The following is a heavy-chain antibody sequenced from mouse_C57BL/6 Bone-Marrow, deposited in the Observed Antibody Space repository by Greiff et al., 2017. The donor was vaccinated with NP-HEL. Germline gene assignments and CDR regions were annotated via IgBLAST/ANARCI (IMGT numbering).Heavy chain of an antibody. CDR1: GYTFTDYN. CDR2: INPNNGGT. D-gene: IGHD1-1*02. CDR3: ARKGSNWYFDG. V-gene: IGHV1-18*01. Sequence: VQLQQSGPELVKPGASVKIPCKASGYTFTDYNMDWVKQSHGKSLEWIGDINPNNGGTIYTQKFKGKATLTVDKSSSTAYMELRSLTSEDTAVYYCARKGSNWYFDGWGTGTTVTVSS. J-gene: IGHJ1*03.